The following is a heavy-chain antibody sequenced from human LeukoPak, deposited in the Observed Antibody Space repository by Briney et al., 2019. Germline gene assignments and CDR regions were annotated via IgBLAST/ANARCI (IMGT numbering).Heavy chain of an antibody. J-gene: IGHJ4*02. CDR3: ARTQNIVVVPAAIPDY. D-gene: IGHD2-2*01. CDR1: GFTFSSYW. CDR2: IKQDGSEK. Sequence: TGGSLRLSCAASGFTFSSYWMSWVRQAPGKGLEWVANIKQDGSEKYYVDSVKGRFTISRGNAKNSLYLQMYSLRAEDTAVYYCARTQNIVVVPAAIPDYWGQGTLVTVSS. V-gene: IGHV3-7*01.